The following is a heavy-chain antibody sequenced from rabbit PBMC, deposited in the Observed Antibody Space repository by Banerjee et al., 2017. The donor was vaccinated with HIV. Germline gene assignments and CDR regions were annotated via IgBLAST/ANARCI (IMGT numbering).Heavy chain of an antibody. D-gene: IGHD6-1*01. Sequence: QEQLEESGGDLVKPEGSLTLTCTASGFSFSGSYWICWVRQAPGKGLEWIACIYAGSSGTTYYANWAKGRFTFSKTSSTTVTLQMTSLTAADTATYFCAKGAAYAGDGFTLWGPGTLVTVS. J-gene: IGHJ4*01. CDR1: GFSFSGSYW. CDR2: IYAGSSGTT. V-gene: IGHV1S45*01. CDR3: AKGAAYAGDGFTL.